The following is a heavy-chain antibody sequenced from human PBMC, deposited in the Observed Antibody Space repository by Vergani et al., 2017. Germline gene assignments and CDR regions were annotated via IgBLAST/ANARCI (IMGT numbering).Heavy chain of an antibody. V-gene: IGHV4-34*01. CDR2: INHSGST. CDR1: GGSFSGYY. J-gene: IGHJ4*02. CDR3: AREERRGYSYGLANXFDY. D-gene: IGHD5-18*01. Sequence: QVQLQQWGAGLLKPSETLSLTCAVYGGSFSGYYWSWIRQPPGKVLEWIGEINHSGSTNYNPSLKSRVTISVDTSHNQFSLKLSCVSAADTAVYYCAREERRGYSYGLANXFDYWGQGTLVTVSS.